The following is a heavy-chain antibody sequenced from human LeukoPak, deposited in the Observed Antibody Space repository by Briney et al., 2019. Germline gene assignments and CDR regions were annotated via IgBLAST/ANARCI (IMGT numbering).Heavy chain of an antibody. CDR3: VRGYSFGPYGMDA. CDR1: GFPFSSYA. Sequence: GRSLRLSCSASGFPFSSYAMHWVRQAPGKGLEYVSAISDSGGSTYYADSVKGRFTISRDNSKNTLYLQMSSLRAEDTAVYFCVRGYSFGPYGMDAWGQGTTVTVSS. J-gene: IGHJ6*02. V-gene: IGHV3-64D*09. D-gene: IGHD2-15*01. CDR2: ISDSGGST.